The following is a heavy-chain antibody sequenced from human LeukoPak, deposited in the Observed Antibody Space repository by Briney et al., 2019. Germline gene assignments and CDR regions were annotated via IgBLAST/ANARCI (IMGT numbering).Heavy chain of an antibody. J-gene: IGHJ3*02. Sequence: GGSLRLSCAASGFTFSSYWMSWVRQAPGKGLEWVANIKQDGSEKYYVDSVKGRFTISRDNAKNSLYLQINSLRAEDTAVYYCARDPYSSGWTDAFDIWGQGTVVTVSS. D-gene: IGHD6-19*01. CDR3: ARDPYSSGWTDAFDI. CDR1: GFTFSSYW. V-gene: IGHV3-7*01. CDR2: IKQDGSEK.